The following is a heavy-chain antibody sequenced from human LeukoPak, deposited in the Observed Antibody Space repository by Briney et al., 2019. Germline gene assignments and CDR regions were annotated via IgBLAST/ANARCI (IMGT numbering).Heavy chain of an antibody. CDR2: IHHSGST. V-gene: IGHV4-4*02. CDR1: GGSISSSNW. J-gene: IGHJ4*02. D-gene: IGHD1-1*01. Sequence: SGTLSLTCAVSGGSISSSNWWSWVRQPPGKGLEWIGEIHHSGSTNYNPSLKSRVTISVDKSKNQFSLRLNSVTAADTAVYYCASKTTGTAGTFDYWGQGTLVTVPS. CDR3: ASKTTGTAGTFDY.